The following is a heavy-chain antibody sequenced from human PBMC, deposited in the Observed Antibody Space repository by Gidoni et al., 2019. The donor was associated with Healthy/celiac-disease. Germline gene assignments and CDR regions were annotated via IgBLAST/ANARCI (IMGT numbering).Heavy chain of an antibody. Sequence: ELQLVESGGGLVPPDRSLRLSGPASGLPFDDYAMHWVRQAPGKGLGWVSGISWNSGSIGYADSVKGRFTISRDNAKNSLYLQMNSRRAEDTALYYCAKGLSVTPGGDAFDIWGQGTMVTVSS. CDR1: GLPFDDYA. CDR3: AKGLSVTPGGDAFDI. J-gene: IGHJ3*02. CDR2: ISWNSGSI. D-gene: IGHD4-4*01. V-gene: IGHV3-9*01.